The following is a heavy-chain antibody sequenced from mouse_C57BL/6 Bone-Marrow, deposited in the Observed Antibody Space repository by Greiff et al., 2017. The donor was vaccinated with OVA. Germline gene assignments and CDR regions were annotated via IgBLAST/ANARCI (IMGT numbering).Heavy chain of an antibody. CDR2: IRNKANGYTT. CDR3: ARYNGDYDY. J-gene: IGHJ2*01. CDR1: GFTFTDYY. Sequence: EVMLVESGGGLVKPGGSLSLSCAASGFTFTDYYMSWVRQPPGKALEWLGFIRNKANGYTTEYSASVQGRITISRDNSHSNLYRQMNALRAEDRATYYCARYNGDYDYWGQGTTLTVSS. D-gene: IGHD2-13*01. V-gene: IGHV7-3*01.